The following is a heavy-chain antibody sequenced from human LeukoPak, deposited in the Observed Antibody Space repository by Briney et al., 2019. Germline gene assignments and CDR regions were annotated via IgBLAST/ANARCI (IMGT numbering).Heavy chain of an antibody. CDR1: GTTSDDQG. D-gene: IGHD3-16*01. CDR3: ARGWGAFGGLRYLMDV. Sequence: PGRSLTPSCPASGTTSDDQGTSCVRQPPKNRQERVSGTNWNGHSTGYADSVKGRLTIPRDNAKNSPYPQTNSLRAEDTALYYCARGWGAFGGLRYLMDVWGKGTTVTVSS. V-gene: IGHV3-20*04. CDR2: TNWNGHST. J-gene: IGHJ6*03.